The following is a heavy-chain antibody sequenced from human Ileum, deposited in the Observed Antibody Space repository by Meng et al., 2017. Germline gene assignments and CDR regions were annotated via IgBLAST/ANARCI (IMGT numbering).Heavy chain of an antibody. D-gene: IGHD3-3*01. J-gene: IGHJ3*02. V-gene: IGHV4-38-2*01. CDR2: IYHSGST. Sequence: SETLSLTCAVSGYSISSGYYWGWIRQPPGKGLEWIGSIYHSGSTYYNPSLKSRVTISVDTSKNQFSLKLSSVTAADTAVYYCARSDYDFWSGYWIDAFDIWGQGTMVT. CDR1: GYSISSGYY. CDR3: ARSDYDFWSGYWIDAFDI.